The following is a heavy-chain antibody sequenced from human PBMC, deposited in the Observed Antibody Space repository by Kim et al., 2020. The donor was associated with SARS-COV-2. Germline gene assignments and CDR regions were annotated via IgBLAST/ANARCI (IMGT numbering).Heavy chain of an antibody. D-gene: IGHD3-9*01. Sequence: SVKVSCKASGGTFSSYAISWVRQAPGQGLEWMGRIITILGIANYAQKFQGRVTITADKSTSTAYMELSSLRSEDTAVYYCARDLIGDILTGYGWFDPWGQGTLVTVSS. CDR1: GGTFSSYA. V-gene: IGHV1-69*04. CDR3: ARDLIGDILTGYGWFDP. CDR2: IITILGIA. J-gene: IGHJ5*02.